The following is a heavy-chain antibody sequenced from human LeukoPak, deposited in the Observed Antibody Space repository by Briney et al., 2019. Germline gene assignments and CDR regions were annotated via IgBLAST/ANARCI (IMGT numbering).Heavy chain of an antibody. Sequence: PSETLSLTCAVYVGSFSGYYWTWIRQPPGKGLEWIGYIYYSGSTYYNPSLKSRVTISVDTSKNQFSLKLSSVTAADTAVYYCAREGVVPAAIEGFDYWGQGTLVTVSS. CDR1: VGSFSGYY. V-gene: IGHV4-30-4*08. D-gene: IGHD2-2*02. J-gene: IGHJ4*02. CDR2: IYYSGST. CDR3: AREGVVPAAIEGFDY.